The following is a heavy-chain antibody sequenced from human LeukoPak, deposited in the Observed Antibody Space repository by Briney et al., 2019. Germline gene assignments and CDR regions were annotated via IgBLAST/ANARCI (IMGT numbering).Heavy chain of an antibody. CDR2: ISTNTGNP. V-gene: IGHV7-4-1*02. J-gene: IGHJ4*02. Sequence: GASVMVSCKTSGYSFTGYSINWMRQAPGQGLEWMGYISTNTGNPTYAQGFTGRFVFSLDTSVSTAYLQITSLQAEDTGVYFCARDRASGSYDYWGQGTLVTVPS. D-gene: IGHD1-26*01. CDR1: GYSFTGYS. CDR3: ARDRASGSYDY.